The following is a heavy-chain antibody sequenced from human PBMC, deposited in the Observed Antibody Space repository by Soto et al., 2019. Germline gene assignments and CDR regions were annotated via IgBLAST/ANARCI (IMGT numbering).Heavy chain of an antibody. CDR2: INAGNGNT. J-gene: IGHJ5*02. V-gene: IGHV1-3*01. D-gene: IGHD3-3*01. Sequence: QVQLVQSGAEVKKPGASVKVSCKASGYTFTSYAMHWVRQAPGQRLEWMGWINAGNGNTKYSQKFQGRVTITRDTAASTAYMELSSLRSEDTAVYYCARDSLRLLEWPANWFDPWGQGTLVTVSS. CDR1: GYTFTSYA. CDR3: ARDSLRLLEWPANWFDP.